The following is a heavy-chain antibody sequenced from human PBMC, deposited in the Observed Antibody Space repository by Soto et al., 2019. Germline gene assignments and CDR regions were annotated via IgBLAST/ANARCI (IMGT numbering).Heavy chain of an antibody. V-gene: IGHV3-53*01. D-gene: IGHD4-17*01. CDR3: ARDYGDYGLVFDI. CDR1: GLSVSGDY. J-gene: IGHJ3*02. Sequence: EVQLVQSGGDLVQPGGSLRLSCAASGLSVSGDYMTWVRQAPGQGLEWVSMTYSGGPTDYADSVKGRFTISVDKSKNTLYLQMHSLRVDDTAVYYCARDYGDYGLVFDIWGQGTMVTVSS. CDR2: TYSGGPT.